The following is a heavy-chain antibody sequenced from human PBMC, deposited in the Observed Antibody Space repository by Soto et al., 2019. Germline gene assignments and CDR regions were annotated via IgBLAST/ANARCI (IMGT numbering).Heavy chain of an antibody. D-gene: IGHD3-9*01. CDR2: IYYSGTT. Sequence: SETLSLTCTVSGGSISSGDYYWSWVRQPPGKGLEWIAYIYYSGTTYYNPSLKSRVTMSRDTSKNQFSLKLSSVTAADTAMYYCARHRRLRTPHDILTGYYYYGMDVWGQGTTVTVSS. J-gene: IGHJ6*02. CDR3: ARHRRLRTPHDILTGYYYYGMDV. CDR1: GGSISSGDYY. V-gene: IGHV4-30-4*01.